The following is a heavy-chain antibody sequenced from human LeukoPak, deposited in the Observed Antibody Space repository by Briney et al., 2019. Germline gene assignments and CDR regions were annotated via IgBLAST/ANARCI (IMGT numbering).Heavy chain of an antibody. CDR1: GFTFSDYY. V-gene: IGHV3-11*04. D-gene: IGHD2-8*01. CDR2: ISSSGSTI. J-gene: IGHJ4*02. CDR3: AREGCTNGVCYTALFDY. Sequence: SGGSLRLSCAASGFTFSDYYMSWIRQAPGKGLEWVSYISSSGSTIYYADSVKGRFTISRDNAKNSLYLQMNSLRAEDTAVYYFAREGCTNGVCYTALFDYWGQGTLVTVSS.